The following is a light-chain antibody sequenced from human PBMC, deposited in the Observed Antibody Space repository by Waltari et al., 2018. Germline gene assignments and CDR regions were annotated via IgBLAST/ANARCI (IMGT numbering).Light chain of an antibody. CDR1: QSVSSN. Sequence: EIVMTQSPATLSVSPGERATLSCRASQSVSSNLAWYQQKHGQAPRRLIYGASTRATGIPARFSGSGSGTEFTLTISSLQSEDFSVYYCQQYNNWQKTFGQGTKVESK. CDR3: QQYNNWQKT. CDR2: GAS. V-gene: IGKV3-15*01. J-gene: IGKJ1*01.